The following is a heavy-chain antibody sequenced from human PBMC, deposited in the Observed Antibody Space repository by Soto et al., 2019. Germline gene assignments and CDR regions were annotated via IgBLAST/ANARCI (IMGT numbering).Heavy chain of an antibody. V-gene: IGHV3-48*02. J-gene: IGHJ4*02. CDR1: GFTFRSYA. CDR3: VRDRGYTGYDLEY. CDR2: INSGSSTI. Sequence: EVQLVESGGGLVQPGGSLRLSCAASGFTFRSYAMNWVRQAPGKGLEWVSYINSGSSTIHYADSAKGRFSISRDNAKNSLYLQMNSLRDEDTAVYFCVRDRGYTGYDLEYWGQGALVTVSS. D-gene: IGHD5-12*01.